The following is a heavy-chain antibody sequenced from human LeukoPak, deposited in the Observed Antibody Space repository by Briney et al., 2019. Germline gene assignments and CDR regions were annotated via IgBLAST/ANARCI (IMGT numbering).Heavy chain of an antibody. CDR1: GFTFSDYY. J-gene: IGHJ4*02. D-gene: IGHD2-2*01. V-gene: IGHV3-11*01. CDR3: ATRYCSSTSCYFDY. CDR2: ISSSGSTI. Sequence: GGSLRLSCAASGFTFSDYYMSWIRQAPGKGLEWVSYISSSGSTIYYADSVKGRFTISRGNAKNSLYLQMNSLRAEDTAVYYCATRYCSSTSCYFDYWGQGTLVTVSS.